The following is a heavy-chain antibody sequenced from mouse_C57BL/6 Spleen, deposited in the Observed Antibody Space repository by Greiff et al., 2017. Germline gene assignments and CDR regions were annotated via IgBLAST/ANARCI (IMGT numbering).Heavy chain of an antibody. V-gene: IGHV1-76*01. CDR2: IYPGSGNT. J-gene: IGHJ2*01. D-gene: IGHD2-3*01. CDR1: GYTFTDYY. Sequence: QVQLKQSGAELVRPGASVKLSCKASGYTFTDYYINWVKQRPGQGLEWIARIYPGSGNTYYNEKFKGKATLTAEKSSSTAYMQLSSLTSEDSAVYFCARDYDGLYYFDYWGQGTTLTVSS. CDR3: ARDYDGLYYFDY.